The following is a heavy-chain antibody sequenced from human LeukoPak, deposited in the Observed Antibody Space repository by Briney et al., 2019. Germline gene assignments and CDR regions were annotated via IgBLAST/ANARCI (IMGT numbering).Heavy chain of an antibody. J-gene: IGHJ4*02. CDR3: ARDEASGQWLVPYFDY. Sequence: PGGSLRLSCAASGFTFSSYNMNWVRQAPGKGLEWVSYISSSGSTIYYADSVKGRFTISRDNSKNTLYLQMNSLRAEDTAVYYCARDEASGQWLVPYFDYWGQGTLVTVSS. D-gene: IGHD6-19*01. CDR1: GFTFSSYN. V-gene: IGHV3-48*01. CDR2: ISSSGSTI.